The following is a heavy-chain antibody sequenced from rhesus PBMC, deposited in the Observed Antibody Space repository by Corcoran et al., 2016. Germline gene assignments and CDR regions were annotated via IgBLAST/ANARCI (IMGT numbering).Heavy chain of an antibody. Sequence: QLQLQESGPGLVKPSETLSLTCAVSGGSISRSYWSWIRQAPGKGLEWIGYIYGSGSSTNYNPSLKSRVTLSVDTSKNQLSLKLSSVTAADTAVYYCASGRAAATVYWGQGVLVTISS. V-gene: IGHV4-169*02. CDR3: ASGRAAATVY. CDR2: IYGSGSST. CDR1: GGSISRSY. D-gene: IGHD6-43*01. J-gene: IGHJ4*01.